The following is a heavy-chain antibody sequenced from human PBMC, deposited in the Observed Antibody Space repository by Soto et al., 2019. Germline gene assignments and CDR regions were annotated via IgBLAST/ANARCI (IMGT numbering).Heavy chain of an antibody. Sequence: SGPLSLTCTVAGGPIISYYWSWIRQPPWKGLEWIGSIYYSGSTNSNPSLNSRVTVSVDTSTNQFSLKLSSVTAADTAVYYCARGPPVIAARQGYWFDPWGQGTLVTVSS. CDR1: GGPIISYY. J-gene: IGHJ5*02. CDR2: IYYSGST. D-gene: IGHD6-6*01. CDR3: ARGPPVIAARQGYWFDP. V-gene: IGHV4-59*01.